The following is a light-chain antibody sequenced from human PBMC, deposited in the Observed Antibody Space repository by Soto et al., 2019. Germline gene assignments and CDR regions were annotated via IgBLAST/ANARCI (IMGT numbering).Light chain of an antibody. CDR3: CSSAGTYTSV. Sequence: QSALTQPRSVSGSSRQSVTISCTGTSSDVGGYNYVSWYQQHPGKAPKLIIYDVSKRPSGVPDRFSGSKSGNTASLTISGLQAEDEADYYCCSSAGTYTSVFGGGTKLTVL. CDR2: DVS. J-gene: IGLJ3*02. CDR1: SSDVGGYNY. V-gene: IGLV2-11*01.